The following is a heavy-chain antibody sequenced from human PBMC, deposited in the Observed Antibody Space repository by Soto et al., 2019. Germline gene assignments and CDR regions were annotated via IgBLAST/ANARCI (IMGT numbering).Heavy chain of an antibody. CDR2: ISYDGSNK. D-gene: IGHD1-26*01. CDR1: GFTFSSYG. V-gene: IGHV3-30*18. CDR3: AKVEGATESYYYYMDV. Sequence: GSLRLSCAASGFTFSSYGMHWVRQAPGKGLEWVAVISYDGSNKYYADSVKGRFTISRDNSKNTLYLQMNSLRAEDTAVYYCAKVEGATESYYYYMDVWGKGTTVTVSS. J-gene: IGHJ6*03.